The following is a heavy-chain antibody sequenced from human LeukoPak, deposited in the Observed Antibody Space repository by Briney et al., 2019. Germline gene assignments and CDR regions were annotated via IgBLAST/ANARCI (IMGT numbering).Heavy chain of an antibody. D-gene: IGHD3-22*01. V-gene: IGHV1-18*01. CDR3: AREFIYDSSGYYSTYYYGMDV. J-gene: IGHJ6*02. CDR1: GYTFTSYG. Sequence: ASVKVSCKASGYTFTSYGISWVRQAPGQGLEWMGWISAYNGNTNYAQRLQGRVTMTTDTSTSTAYMELRSLRSDDTAVYYCAREFIYDSSGYYSTYYYGMDVWGQGTTVTVSS. CDR2: ISAYNGNT.